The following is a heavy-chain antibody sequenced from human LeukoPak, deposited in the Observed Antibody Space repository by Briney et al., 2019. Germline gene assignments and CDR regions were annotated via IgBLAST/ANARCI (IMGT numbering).Heavy chain of an antibody. V-gene: IGHV1-2*02. J-gene: IGHJ4*02. CDR2: INPNSGGT. Sequence: ASVKVSCKASGYTFTGYYMHWVRQAPGQGLEWMGWINPNSGGTNYAQKFQGRVTMTRDTSISTAYMELSRLRSDDTAVYYCAREVRSGIVVVVFDYWGQGTLVTVSS. CDR1: GYTFTGYY. D-gene: IGHD2-15*01. CDR3: AREVRSGIVVVVFDY.